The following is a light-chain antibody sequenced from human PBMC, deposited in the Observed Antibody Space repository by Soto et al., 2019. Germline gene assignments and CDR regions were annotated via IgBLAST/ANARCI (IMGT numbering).Light chain of an antibody. CDR2: WAS. J-gene: IGKJ2*01. CDR3: KNNYRTPYP. V-gene: IGKV4-1*01. Sequence: DIVMTQSPDSLAVSLGERATVNCTSRQSILYNSKNKNYLAWYQQKPGQSPKLLIYWASTRESGVPDRFSGSGLGQDFPLTSTARQVEDGAFNSGKNNYRTPYPFAQGTSWRSN. CDR1: QSILYNSKNKNY.